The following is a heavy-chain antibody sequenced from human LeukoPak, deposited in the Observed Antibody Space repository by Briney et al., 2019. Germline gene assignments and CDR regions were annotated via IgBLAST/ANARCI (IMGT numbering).Heavy chain of an antibody. CDR3: ARQLAAGNDGFDV. J-gene: IGHJ3*01. V-gene: IGHV4-39*01. Sequence: SETLSLTCTVSGVSIYSSTYYWAWIRQPQGKGLEFIGSIYYNEDTFPDPYLKSRLTISVDTSANQFSLRLSSVTAADTVVYYCARQLAAGNDGFDVWGQGTMVTVFS. D-gene: IGHD2-15*01. CDR1: GVSIYSSTYY. CDR2: IYYNEDT.